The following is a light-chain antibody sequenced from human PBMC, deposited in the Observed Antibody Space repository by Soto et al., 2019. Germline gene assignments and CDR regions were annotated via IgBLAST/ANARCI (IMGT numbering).Light chain of an antibody. V-gene: IGLV1-47*01. J-gene: IGLJ2*01. CDR2: SNN. CDR1: SSNIGSNY. Sequence: QSVLTQPPSASGTPGQRVTISCSGSSSNIGSNYVYWYQQLPGTAPTLLIYSNNQRPSGVPDRFSGSKSGTSASLAISGLRSEDEADYYCAAWDESLSGPVFGGGTKLTVL. CDR3: AAWDESLSGPV.